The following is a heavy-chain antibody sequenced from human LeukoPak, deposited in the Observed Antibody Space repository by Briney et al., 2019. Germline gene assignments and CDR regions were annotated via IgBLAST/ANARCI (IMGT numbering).Heavy chain of an antibody. CDR2: ISGSGDRT. Sequence: PGGSLRLSCAASGITVISYAMTWVRQAPGKGLEWVSSISGSGDRTMYADSVKGRFTISRDNFKNTLYLQMNSLRAEDTAVYHCAKDPDGDYIGALDMWGQGTMVTVSS. D-gene: IGHD4-17*01. V-gene: IGHV3-23*01. CDR1: GITVISYA. J-gene: IGHJ3*02. CDR3: AKDPDGDYIGALDM.